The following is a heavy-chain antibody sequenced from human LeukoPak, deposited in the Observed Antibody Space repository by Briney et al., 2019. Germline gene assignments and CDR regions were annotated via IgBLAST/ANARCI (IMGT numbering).Heavy chain of an antibody. V-gene: IGHV3-48*04. D-gene: IGHD5-12*01. CDR3: TRDSGHNAFDI. Sequence: AGGSLRLSCAASGFTFSSYSMNWVRQAPGKGLEWVSYISSSSSTIYYADSVKGRFTISRDNAKNSLYLQMNSLRGEDTAVYYCTRDSGHNAFDIWGQGTMVTVSS. CDR2: ISSSSSTI. CDR1: GFTFSSYS. J-gene: IGHJ3*02.